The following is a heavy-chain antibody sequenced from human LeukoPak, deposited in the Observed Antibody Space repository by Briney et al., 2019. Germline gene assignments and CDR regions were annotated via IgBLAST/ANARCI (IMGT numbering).Heavy chain of an antibody. J-gene: IGHJ6*03. CDR2: ISGSGGST. CDR1: GFTFSSYA. Sequence: GGSLRLSCAASGFTFSSYAMSWVRQAPGKGLEWVSAISGSGGSTYYADSVKGRFTISRGNSKNTLYLQINSLRAEDTAVYYCAKPMTGAYYYYMDVWGKGTTVTVSS. V-gene: IGHV3-23*01. D-gene: IGHD3-9*01. CDR3: AKPMTGAYYYYMDV.